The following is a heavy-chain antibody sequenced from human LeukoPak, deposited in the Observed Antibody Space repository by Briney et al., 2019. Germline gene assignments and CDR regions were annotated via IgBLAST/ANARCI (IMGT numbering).Heavy chain of an antibody. CDR2: ISSSSSYI. D-gene: IGHD2-2*01. CDR3: ARVTHLGYCSSTSCYGIYYYYGMDV. CDR1: GFTFSSYS. Sequence: GGSLRLSCAASGFTFSSYSMNWVRQAPGKGLEWVSSISSSSSYIYYADSVKGRFTISRDNAKNSLYLQMNSLRAEDTAVYYCARVTHLGYCSSTSCYGIYYYYGMDVWGQGTTVTVS. V-gene: IGHV3-21*01. J-gene: IGHJ6*02.